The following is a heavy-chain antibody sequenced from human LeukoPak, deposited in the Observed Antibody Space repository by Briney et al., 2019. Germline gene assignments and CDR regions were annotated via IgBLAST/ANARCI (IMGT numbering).Heavy chain of an antibody. CDR3: AKDVGIAVAPDAFDI. V-gene: IGHV3-30*18. D-gene: IGHD6-19*01. J-gene: IGHJ3*02. CDR1: GFTFSSYG. Sequence: GGSLRLFCAASGFTFSSYGMHWVRQAPGKGLEWVAVISYDGSNKYYADSVKGRFTISRDNSKNTLYLQMNSLRAEDTAVYYCAKDVGIAVAPDAFDIWGQGTMVTVSS. CDR2: ISYDGSNK.